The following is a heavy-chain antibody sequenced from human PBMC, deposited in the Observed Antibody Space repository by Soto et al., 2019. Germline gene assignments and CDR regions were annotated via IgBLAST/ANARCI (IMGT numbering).Heavy chain of an antibody. CDR1: GGTFSSYA. CDR3: AREGIVVTAFDI. Sequence: ASVKVSCKASGGTFSSYAISWVRQAPGQGLEWMGGIIPIFGTANYAQHFQGRATITANETTSTAYMELRSLRSEDTAVYYCAREGIVVTAFDIWGQGTMVTVSS. V-gene: IGHV1-69*13. J-gene: IGHJ3*02. D-gene: IGHD3-22*01. CDR2: IIPIFGTA.